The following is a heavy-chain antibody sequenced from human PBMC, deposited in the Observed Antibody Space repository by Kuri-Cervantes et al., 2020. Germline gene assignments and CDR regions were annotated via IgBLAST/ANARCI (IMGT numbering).Heavy chain of an antibody. CDR2: ISAYNGNT. V-gene: IGHV1-18*04. D-gene: IGHD6-13*01. CDR1: GYTFTGYY. CDR3: ARDRRAAVFGY. Sequence: ASVKVSCKASGYTFTGYYIHWVRQAPGQGLEWMGWISAYNGNTNYAQKLQGRVTMTTDTSTSTAYMELRSLRSDDTAVYYCARDRRAAVFGYWGQGTLVTVSS. J-gene: IGHJ4*02.